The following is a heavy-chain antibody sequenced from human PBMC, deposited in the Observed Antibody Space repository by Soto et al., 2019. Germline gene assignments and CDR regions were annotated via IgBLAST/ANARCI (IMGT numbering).Heavy chain of an antibody. CDR2: ISGSGGGT. J-gene: IGHJ4*02. CDR1: GFTFSSYA. Sequence: GGSLRLSCASSGFTFSSYAMSWIRQAPGKGLEWVSAISGSGGGTYYVDSVKGRFTISRDNSKNTLYLQMNSLRAEDSALYYCAKDHESDYWGQGTLVTVSS. CDR3: AKDHESDY. V-gene: IGHV3-23*01.